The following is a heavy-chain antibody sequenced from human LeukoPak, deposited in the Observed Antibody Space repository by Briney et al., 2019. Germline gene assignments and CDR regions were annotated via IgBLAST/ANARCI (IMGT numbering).Heavy chain of an antibody. CDR3: AKTGDLYCSSTSCYTGFDNWFDP. J-gene: IGHJ5*02. CDR1: GFTFSDYY. V-gene: IGHV3-11*01. CDR2: ISSSGSTI. Sequence: GGSLRLSCAASGFTFSDYYMSWIRQAPGKGLEWVSYISSSGSTIYYADSAKGRFTISRDNAKNSLYLQMNSLRAEDTAVYYCAKTGDLYCSSTSCYTGFDNWFDPWGQGTLVTVSS. D-gene: IGHD2-2*02.